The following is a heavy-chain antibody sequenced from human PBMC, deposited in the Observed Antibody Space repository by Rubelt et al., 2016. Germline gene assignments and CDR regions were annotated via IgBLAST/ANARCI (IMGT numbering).Heavy chain of an antibody. CDR3: ATYCGSDPCYGWNYYGMDV. J-gene: IGHJ6*02. V-gene: IGHV3-48*04. CDR1: GFIFGGYS. D-gene: IGHD2-21*02. CDR2: ISSSGRTK. Sequence: EEQLVESGGGLVQPGGSLRLSCAPSGFIFGGYSVNWVRQAPGRGLEWIAYISSSGRTKDYADSVKGRFTISSDNGKNSLYLQMNSLSAEDTAVYYCATYCGSDPCYGWNYYGMDVWGQGTTVTVSS.